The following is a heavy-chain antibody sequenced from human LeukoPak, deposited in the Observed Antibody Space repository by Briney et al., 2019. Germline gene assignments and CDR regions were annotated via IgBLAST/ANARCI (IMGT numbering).Heavy chain of an antibody. D-gene: IGHD1-26*01. CDR1: GFTFNTYT. V-gene: IGHV3-21*01. CDR2: ISSGTSYI. J-gene: IGHJ3*02. CDR3: ARDPTSSWETAFDI. Sequence: GGSLRLSCAASGFTFNTYTMNWVRQAPGKGLEWVSSISSGTSYIYYADSMKGRFTISRDNAKNSLYLQMNSLRAEDTAVYYCARDPTSSWETAFDIWGQGTMVTVSS.